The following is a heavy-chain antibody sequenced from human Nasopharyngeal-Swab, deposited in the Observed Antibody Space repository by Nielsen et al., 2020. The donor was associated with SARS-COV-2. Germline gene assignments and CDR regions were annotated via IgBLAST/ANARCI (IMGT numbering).Heavy chain of an antibody. CDR3: ARDMASYTAMVTGY. CDR1: GFTFSSYW. J-gene: IGHJ4*02. Sequence: GGSLRLSCAASGFTFSSYWMSWVRQAPGKGLEWVANIKQDGSNKYYADSVKGRFTISRDNSKNTLYLQMNSLRAEDTAVYYCARDMASYTAMVTGYWGQGTLVTVSS. CDR2: IKQDGSNK. D-gene: IGHD5-18*01. V-gene: IGHV3-7*01.